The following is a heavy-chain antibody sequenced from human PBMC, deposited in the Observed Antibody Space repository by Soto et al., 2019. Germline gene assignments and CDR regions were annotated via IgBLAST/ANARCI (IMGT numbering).Heavy chain of an antibody. CDR2: IYSGGST. V-gene: IGHV3-66*01. D-gene: IGHD6-13*01. J-gene: IGHJ4*02. Sequence: GGSLRLSCAASGFTVSSNYMSWVRQAPGKGLEWVSVIYSGGSTYYADSGKGRFTISRDNSKNTLYLQMNSLRAEDTAVYYCARSTQLALYYFDYWGQGTLVTVSS. CDR3: ARSTQLALYYFDY. CDR1: GFTVSSNY.